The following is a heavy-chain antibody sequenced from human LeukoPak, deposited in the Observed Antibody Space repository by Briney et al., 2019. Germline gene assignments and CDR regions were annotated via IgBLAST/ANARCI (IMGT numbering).Heavy chain of an antibody. D-gene: IGHD1-26*01. CDR2: IYYSGST. CDR3: ARGAGSSPYYFDY. J-gene: IGHJ4*02. V-gene: IGHV4-59*01. CDR1: GGSISSYY. Sequence: PSETLSLTCTVSGGSISSYYWSWIRQPPGKGLEWIGYIYYSGSTNYNPSLKSRVTISVDTSKNQFSLKLSSVTAADTAVYYCARGAGSSPYYFDYWGQGTLVTVSS.